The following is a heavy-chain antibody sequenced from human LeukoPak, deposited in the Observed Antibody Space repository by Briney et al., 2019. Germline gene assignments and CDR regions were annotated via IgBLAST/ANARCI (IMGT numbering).Heavy chain of an antibody. CDR1: GGSISSTNW. D-gene: IGHD4-17*01. CDR3: ARTTVTEAYGMDV. Sequence: SETLSLTCAVSGGSISSTNWWSWVRQPPGKGLEWIGEIYHSGNTNYNPSLKSRVTISVDKSKNQFSLNLSSVTAADTAVYYCARTTVTEAYGMDVWGQGTTVTVSS. CDR2: IYHSGNT. J-gene: IGHJ6*02. V-gene: IGHV4-4*02.